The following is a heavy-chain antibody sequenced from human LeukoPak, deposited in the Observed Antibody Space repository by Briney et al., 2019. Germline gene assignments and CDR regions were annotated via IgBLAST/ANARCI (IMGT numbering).Heavy chain of an antibody. V-gene: IGHV4-34*01. CDR1: GGSFSGYY. J-gene: IGHJ4*02. CDR2: INHSGST. D-gene: IGHD3-3*01. CDR3: ARARRDSGYYNIDY. Sequence: PSETLSLTCAVYGGSFSGYYWSWIRQPPGKGLEWIGEINHSGSTNYNPSLKSRVTISVDTSKNQFSLKLSAVTAADTAVYYCARARRDSGYYNIDYWGQGTLVTVSS.